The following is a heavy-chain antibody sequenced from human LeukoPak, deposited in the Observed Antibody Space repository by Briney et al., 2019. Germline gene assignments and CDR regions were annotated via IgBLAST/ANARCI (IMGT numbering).Heavy chain of an antibody. J-gene: IGHJ5*01. D-gene: IGHD1-1*01. Sequence: GESLKISCKGSGYIFTRYWIGWVRQMPGKGLEWMGLIYPGDSDTRYSPSFQGQVTISVDKSISTAYLQWGSLKASDTAIYYCATKVRYDSWFDPWGQGTLVTVSS. CDR2: IYPGDSDT. CDR3: ATKVRYDSWFDP. V-gene: IGHV5-51*01. CDR1: GYIFTRYW.